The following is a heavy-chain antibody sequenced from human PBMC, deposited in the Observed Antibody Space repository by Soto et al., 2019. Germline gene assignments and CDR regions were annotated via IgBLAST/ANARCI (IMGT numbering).Heavy chain of an antibody. J-gene: IGHJ4*02. Sequence: VGSLRLSCAASGFTFSSYGVHWVRQAPGKGLEWVAVISYDGSNKYYADSVKGRFTISRDNSKNTLYLQMNSLRAEDTAVYYCAKNGIAVAGLDYWGQGTPVTVSS. V-gene: IGHV3-30*18. CDR3: AKNGIAVAGLDY. CDR2: ISYDGSNK. CDR1: GFTFSSYG. D-gene: IGHD6-19*01.